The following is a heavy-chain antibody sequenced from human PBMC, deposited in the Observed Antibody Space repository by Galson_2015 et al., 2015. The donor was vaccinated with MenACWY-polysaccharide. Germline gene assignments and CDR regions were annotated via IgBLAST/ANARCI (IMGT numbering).Heavy chain of an antibody. V-gene: IGHV3-7*03. CDR3: ASQTWTGYFDY. J-gene: IGHJ4*02. CDR2: IKQDGSEK. Sequence: SLRLSCAASGFTFSNYWVSWVRQAPGKGLEWVANIKQDGSEKYYVDSVKGRFTISRDNAKNSLYLRMNSLRAEDTAMYYCASQTWTGYFDYWGQGILVTVSS. D-gene: IGHD3-10*01. CDR1: GFTFSNYW.